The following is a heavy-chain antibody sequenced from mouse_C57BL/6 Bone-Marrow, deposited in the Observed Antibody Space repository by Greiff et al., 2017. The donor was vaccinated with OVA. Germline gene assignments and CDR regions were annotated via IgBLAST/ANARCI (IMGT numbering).Heavy chain of an antibody. CDR2: IDPEDGDT. V-gene: IGHV14-1*01. D-gene: IGHD1-1*01. CDR1: GFNIKDYY. CDR3: TGTTVVATYDY. Sequence: EVQLQQSGAELVRPGASVKLSCTASGFNIKDYYMHWVKQRPEQGLEWIGRIDPEDGDTEYAPKFQGKATMTADTSSNTAYLQLSSLTSEDTAVYYCTGTTVVATYDYWGQGTTLTVSS. J-gene: IGHJ2*01.